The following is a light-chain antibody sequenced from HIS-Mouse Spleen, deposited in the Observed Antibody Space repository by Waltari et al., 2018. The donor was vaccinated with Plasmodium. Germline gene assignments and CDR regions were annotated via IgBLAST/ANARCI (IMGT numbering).Light chain of an antibody. CDR3: QQYNNWPPYT. CDR2: GAS. V-gene: IGKV3-15*01. CDR1: QSVSSN. Sequence: EIVMTQSPATLSVSPGERATLSCRASQSVSSNLAWYQQKPGQAPRLLIDGASTRATGSPARFSGSVSGTEFTITISSMQSADFAVYYCQQYNNWPPYTFGQGTKLEIK. J-gene: IGKJ2*01.